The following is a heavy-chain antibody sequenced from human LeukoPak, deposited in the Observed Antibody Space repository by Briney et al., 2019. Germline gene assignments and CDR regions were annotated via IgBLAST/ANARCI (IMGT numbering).Heavy chain of an antibody. D-gene: IGHD6-6*01. CDR2: MNPNSGNT. CDR3: ARGRRSIAALHY. V-gene: IGHV1-8*03. Sequence: GASVKVSCKASGYTFTSYDINWVRQATGQGLEWMGWMNPNSGNTGYAQKFQSRVTITRNTSISTAYMELSSLRSEDTAVYYCARGRRSIAALHYWGQGTLVTVSS. J-gene: IGHJ4*02. CDR1: GYTFTSYD.